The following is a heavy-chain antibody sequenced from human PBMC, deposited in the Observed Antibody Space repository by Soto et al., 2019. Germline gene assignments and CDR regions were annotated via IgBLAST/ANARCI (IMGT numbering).Heavy chain of an antibody. CDR1: GGSISSYY. V-gene: IGHV4-59*01. Sequence: TSETLSLTCTVSGGSISSYYWSWIRQPPGKGLEWIGYIYYSGSTNYNPSLKSRVAISVDTSKNQFSLKLSSVTAADTAVYYRAKGVDILTGYSDWYFDLWGRGTLVTVSS. CDR2: IYYSGST. J-gene: IGHJ2*01. D-gene: IGHD3-9*01. CDR3: AKGVDILTGYSDWYFDL.